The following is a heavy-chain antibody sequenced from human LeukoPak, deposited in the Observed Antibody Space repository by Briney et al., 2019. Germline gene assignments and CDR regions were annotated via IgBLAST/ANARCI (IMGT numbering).Heavy chain of an antibody. V-gene: IGHV3-21*01. D-gene: IGHD2-2*01. CDR1: GFTFSSYS. J-gene: IGHJ5*02. Sequence: GGSLRLSCAASGFTFSSYSMNWVRQAPGKGLEWVSSISSSSSYIYYADSVKGRFTISRDNAKNSLYLQMNSLRAEDTAVYYCAREGHCSSTVCYDPYNWFDPWGQGTLVTVSS. CDR2: ISSSSSYI. CDR3: AREGHCSSTVCYDPYNWFDP.